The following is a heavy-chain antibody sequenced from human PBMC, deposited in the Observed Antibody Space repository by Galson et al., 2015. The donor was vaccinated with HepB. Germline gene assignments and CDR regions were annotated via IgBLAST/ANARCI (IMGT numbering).Heavy chain of an antibody. V-gene: IGHV1-18*01. CDR2: ISGYQGNT. CDR1: GYTFINYG. D-gene: IGHD6-13*01. J-gene: IGHJ4*02. CDR3: ARGRAAALGSGRHFDY. Sequence: SVKVSCKASGYTFINYGLTWVRQAPGQGLEWMGWISGYQGNTNYAQNFQGRVTMTTDTSTSTAYMELRSLTSDATAVYYCARGRAAALGSGRHFDYWGQGTLVTVSA.